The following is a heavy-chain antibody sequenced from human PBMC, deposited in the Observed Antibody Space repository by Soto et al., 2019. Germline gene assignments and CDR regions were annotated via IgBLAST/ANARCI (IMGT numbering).Heavy chain of an antibody. CDR3: ARHDSNGDFDF. CDR1: GDSISDTRYY. CDR2: ISHDGHA. V-gene: IGHV4-39*01. Sequence: SETLSLTCSVLGDSISDTRYYWGWIRQSPEKGLEWIGSISHDGHAYYNPSLKSRVTLFADTSRNQFSLKMKSVTVADTAMYYCARHDSNGDFDFWGQGTQVTVSS. J-gene: IGHJ4*02. D-gene: IGHD2-8*01.